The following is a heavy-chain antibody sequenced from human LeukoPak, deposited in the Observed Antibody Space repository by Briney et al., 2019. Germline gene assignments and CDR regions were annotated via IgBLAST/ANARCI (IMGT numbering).Heavy chain of an antibody. V-gene: IGHV4-59*01. D-gene: IGHD6-13*01. CDR3: ASGPYPAAGTDHQFDY. CDR2: IYYSGST. CDR1: GASISSYY. Sequence: SETLSLTCTVSGASISSYYWSWIRQPPGKGLEWIGYIYYSGSTKYNPSLKSRVTISVDTSKNQFSLKVSSVTAEGTAVYYCASGPYPAAGTDHQFDYWGQGTLVTVSS. J-gene: IGHJ4*02.